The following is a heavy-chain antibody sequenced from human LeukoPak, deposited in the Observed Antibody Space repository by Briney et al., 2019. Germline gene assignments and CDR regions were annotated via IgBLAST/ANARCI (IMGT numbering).Heavy chain of an antibody. D-gene: IGHD5-12*01. CDR2: IYSGGST. V-gene: IGHV3-53*01. CDR1: GFTVSSNY. CDR3: ARVYSGYDYNYYYGMDV. J-gene: IGHJ6*02. Sequence: GGSLRLSCAASGFTVSSNYMSWVRQAPGKGLEWVSVIYSGGSTYYADSVKGRFTISRDNSKNTLYLQMNSLRAGDTAVYYCARVYSGYDYNYYYGMDVWGQGTTVTVSS.